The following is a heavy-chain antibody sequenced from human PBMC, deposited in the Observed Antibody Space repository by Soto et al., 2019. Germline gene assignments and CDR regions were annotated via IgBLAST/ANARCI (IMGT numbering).Heavy chain of an antibody. CDR1: GYTFTSYA. V-gene: IGHV1-3*01. J-gene: IGHJ1*01. CDR2: INAGNGNT. CDR3: ARGPFDIVVVVAATHPYLQH. Sequence: ASVKVSCKASGYTFTSYAMHWVRQAPGQRLEWMGWINAGNGNTKYSQKFQGRVTITRDTSASTAYMELSSLRSEDTAVYYCARGPFDIVVVVAATHPYLQHRGQGTLVTVSS. D-gene: IGHD2-15*01.